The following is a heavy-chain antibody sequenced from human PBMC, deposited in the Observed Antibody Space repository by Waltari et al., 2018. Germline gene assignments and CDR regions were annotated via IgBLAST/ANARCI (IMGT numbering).Heavy chain of an antibody. J-gene: IGHJ3*01. CDR2: IRYDGDNK. V-gene: IGHV3-33*01. D-gene: IGHD3-10*01. CDR1: GSTVNNFG. Sequence: QLQLVESGGGVVQPGGSLRLSGEAPGSTVNNFGWHWVRQAPGKGLEGVAGIRYDGDNKFYADAVKGRFIISRENSKNTLSLETNSLRIEYTAVYYCARDIIAPRPDGFDVWGQGTLVTVSA. CDR3: ARDIIAPRPDGFDV.